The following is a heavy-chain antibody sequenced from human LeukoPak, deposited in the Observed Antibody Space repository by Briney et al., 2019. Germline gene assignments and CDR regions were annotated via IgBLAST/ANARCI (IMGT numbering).Heavy chain of an antibody. CDR3: ARGSLVASLPSWYYYMDV. J-gene: IGHJ6*03. CDR2: ISSSSSYI. CDR1: GFTFSSYS. D-gene: IGHD5-12*01. Sequence: MPGGSLRLSCAASGFTFSSYSMNWVRQAPGKGLEWVSSISSSSSYIYYADSVKGRFTISRDNAKNSLYLQMNSLRAEDTAVYYCARGSLVASLPSWYYYMDVWGKGTTVTVSS. V-gene: IGHV3-21*01.